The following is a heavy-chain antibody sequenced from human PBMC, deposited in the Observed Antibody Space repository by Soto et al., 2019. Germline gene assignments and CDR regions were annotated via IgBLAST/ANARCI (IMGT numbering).Heavy chain of an antibody. Sequence: SETLSLTCIVSGGSISSYYWSWIRQPPGKGLEWIGYIYYSGSTNYNPSLKSRVTISVDTSKSQFSLKLTYVTAADTAVYYCASTDYSSSSKFDYWGQGTLVTVSS. D-gene: IGHD6-6*01. CDR3: ASTDYSSSSKFDY. CDR2: IYYSGST. V-gene: IGHV4-59*01. CDR1: GGSISSYY. J-gene: IGHJ4*02.